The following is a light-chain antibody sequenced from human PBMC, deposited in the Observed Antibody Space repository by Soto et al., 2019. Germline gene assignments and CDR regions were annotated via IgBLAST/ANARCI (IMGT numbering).Light chain of an antibody. Sequence: EIVLTQSPGTLSLSTGERATLSCRASQSLSSSQLAWYQQKPGRAPRLLIHDASSRATGISDRFTGSGSGTDFTLTITTLEPEDFAVYYCQQYGSSPRTFGLGTKVEI. V-gene: IGKV3-20*01. CDR3: QQYGSSPRT. CDR1: QSLSSSQ. CDR2: DAS. J-gene: IGKJ1*01.